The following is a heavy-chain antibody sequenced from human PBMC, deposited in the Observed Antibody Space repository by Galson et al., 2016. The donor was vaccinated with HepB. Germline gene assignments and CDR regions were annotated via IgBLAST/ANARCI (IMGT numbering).Heavy chain of an antibody. CDR2: VPYSGRA. CDR3: ATYSTSSWRFEY. CDR1: GGSIRSNTLY. V-gene: IGHV4-39*01. D-gene: IGHD6-6*01. Sequence: SETLSLTCTVSGGSIRSNTLYWGWIRKLPGQGLEWNGSVPYSGRALYKPSLKSRVTISVDTSNNQLSLRLSTVTASVTAVSYCATYSTSSWRFEYWGQGTPVTVSS. J-gene: IGHJ4*02.